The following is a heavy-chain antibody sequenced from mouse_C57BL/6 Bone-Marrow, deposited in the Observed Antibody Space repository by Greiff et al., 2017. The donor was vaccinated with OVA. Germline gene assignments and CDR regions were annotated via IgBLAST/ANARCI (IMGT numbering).Heavy chain of an antibody. CDR3: ARSELLTTVVATSSSWYFDV. V-gene: IGHV1-80*01. Sequence: VKLQQSGAELVKPGASVKISCKASGYAFSSYWMNWVKQRPGKGLEWIGQIYPGDGDTNYNGKFKGKATLTADKSSSTAYMQLSSLTSEDSAVYFCARSELLTTVVATSSSWYFDVWGTGTTVTVSS. CDR1: GYAFSSYW. CDR2: IYPGDGDT. J-gene: IGHJ1*03. D-gene: IGHD1-1*01.